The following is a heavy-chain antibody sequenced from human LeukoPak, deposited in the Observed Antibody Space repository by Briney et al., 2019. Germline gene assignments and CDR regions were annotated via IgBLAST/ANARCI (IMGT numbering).Heavy chain of an antibody. D-gene: IGHD3-10*01. CDR1: GFIFSSYS. Sequence: KSGGSLRLSCAASGFIFSSYSMNWVRQAPGKGLEWVSYISSSSSTIYYADSVKGRFTISRDNAKNTLYLQMSSLRAEDTAVYYCAKDSRPYYYGSGSYATDAFDIWGQGTMVTVSS. CDR2: ISSSSSTI. J-gene: IGHJ3*02. V-gene: IGHV3-48*01. CDR3: AKDSRPYYYGSGSYATDAFDI.